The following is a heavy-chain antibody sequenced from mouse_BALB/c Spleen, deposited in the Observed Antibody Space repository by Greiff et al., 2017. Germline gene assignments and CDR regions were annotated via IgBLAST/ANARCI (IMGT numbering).Heavy chain of an antibody. D-gene: IGHD2-2*01. CDR2: ISSGSSTI. CDR1: GFTFSSFG. V-gene: IGHV5-17*02. Sequence: EVQGVESGGGLVQPGGSRKLSCAASGFTFSSFGMHWVRQAPEKGLEWVAYISSGSSTIYYADTVKGRFTISRDNPKNTLFLQMTSLRSEDTAMYYCARRLPPYYAMDYWGQGTSVTVSS. CDR3: ARRLPPYYAMDY. J-gene: IGHJ4*01.